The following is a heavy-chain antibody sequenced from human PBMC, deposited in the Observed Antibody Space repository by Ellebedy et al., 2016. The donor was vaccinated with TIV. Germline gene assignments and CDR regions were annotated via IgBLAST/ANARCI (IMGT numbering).Heavy chain of an antibody. CDR3: ARDLQQLASRLDY. J-gene: IGHJ4*02. D-gene: IGHD6-13*01. CDR1: GFTFSSYA. V-gene: IGHV3-7*01. Sequence: GGSLRLSXAASGFTFSSYAMSWVRQAPGKGLEWVANIKQDGSEKYYVDSVKGRFTISRDNAKNSLYLQMNSLRAEDTAVYYCARDLQQLASRLDYWGQGTLVTVSS. CDR2: IKQDGSEK.